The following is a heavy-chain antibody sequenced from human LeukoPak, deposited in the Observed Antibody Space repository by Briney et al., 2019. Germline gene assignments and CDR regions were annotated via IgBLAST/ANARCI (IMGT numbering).Heavy chain of an antibody. V-gene: IGHV4-34*01. D-gene: IGHD6-13*01. CDR3: ARGRYVTTRGGAAAGFLDY. CDR2: INHGGST. Sequence: SETLSLTCAVAGGSFSGHYWNWIRQPPGKGLEWIGEINHGGSTNYNPSLKSRVTISVDTSQKQFSLRLSSVTAADTAVYYCARGRYVTTRGGAAAGFLDYWGQGTLVTVST. CDR1: GGSFSGHY. J-gene: IGHJ4*02.